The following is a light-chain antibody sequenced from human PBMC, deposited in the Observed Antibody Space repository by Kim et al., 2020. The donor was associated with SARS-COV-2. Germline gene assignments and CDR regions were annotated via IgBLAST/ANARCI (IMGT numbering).Light chain of an antibody. CDR1: QSVGINY. Sequence: LSTEEMVTPSCRASQSVGINYLAWCTQKPGQAPRLLIYDTSSRATGIPGRFSGRHSGTDFTLTISRLEPEDFAVYFCQHYGSYSGNFGQGTKLEI. CDR2: DTS. CDR3: QHYGSYSGN. V-gene: IGKV3-20*01. J-gene: IGKJ2*01.